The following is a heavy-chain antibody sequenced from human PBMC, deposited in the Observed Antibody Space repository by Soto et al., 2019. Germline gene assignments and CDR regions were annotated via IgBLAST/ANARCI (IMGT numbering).Heavy chain of an antibody. J-gene: IGHJ3*02. D-gene: IGHD3-22*01. CDR2: IYWNDDK. V-gene: IGHV2-5*01. CDR1: GFSLTTSDMG. CDR3: AHDYYDSSTYYPHDAFDI. Sequence: QITLKESGPALVKPTQTLMLTCSFSGFSLTTSDMGVGWIRQSPGQALEWLALIYWNDDKRYSPSLKSRLTITKGTSKNQVVLTMTNMDPVDTATYYCAHDYYDSSTYYPHDAFDIWGQGTLVTVSS.